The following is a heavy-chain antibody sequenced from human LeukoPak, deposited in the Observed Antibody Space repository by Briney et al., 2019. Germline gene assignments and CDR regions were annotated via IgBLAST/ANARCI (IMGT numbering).Heavy chain of an antibody. Sequence: SETLSLTCTVSGGSTSSYYWSWIRQPPGKGLEWIGYIYYSGSTNYNPSLKSRVTISVDTSKNQFSLKLSSVTAADTAVYYCARGLFPGVYYGVDVWGQGTTVTVSS. D-gene: IGHD3-10*02. CDR1: GGSTSSYY. V-gene: IGHV4-59*01. CDR2: IYYSGST. CDR3: ARGLFPGVYYGVDV. J-gene: IGHJ6*02.